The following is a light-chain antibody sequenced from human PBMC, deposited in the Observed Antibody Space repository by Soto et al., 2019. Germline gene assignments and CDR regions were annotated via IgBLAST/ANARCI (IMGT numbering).Light chain of an antibody. CDR1: QSVSSY. V-gene: IGKV3-11*01. CDR3: KPLSKLPLA. Sequence: GERATLSCRASQSVSSYLAWYQQKPGQAPRLLIYDASNRATGIPARFSGSGSGTDFTLTISSREPATFAVYYCKPLSKLPLAFCPGPKVHIK. J-gene: IGKJ3*01. CDR2: DAS.